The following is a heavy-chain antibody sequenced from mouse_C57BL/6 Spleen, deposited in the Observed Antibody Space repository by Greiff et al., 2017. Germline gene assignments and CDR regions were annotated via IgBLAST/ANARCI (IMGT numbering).Heavy chain of an antibody. Sequence: LQQPGAELVRPGSSVKLSCKASGYTFTSYWMHWVKQRPIQGLEWIGNIDPSDSETHYNQKFKDKATLTVDKSSSTAYMQLSSLTSEDSAVYYCARDYGWYFDVWGTGTTVTVSS. CDR3: ARDYGWYFDV. CDR2: IDPSDSET. J-gene: IGHJ1*03. D-gene: IGHD1-1*01. V-gene: IGHV1-52*01. CDR1: GYTFTSYW.